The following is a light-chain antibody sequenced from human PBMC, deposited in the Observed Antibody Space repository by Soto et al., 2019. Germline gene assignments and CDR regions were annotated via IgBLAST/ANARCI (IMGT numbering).Light chain of an antibody. CDR3: QLYGNSPRWT. CDR1: QVVTSHY. CDR2: GGS. Sequence: VLTQSPGTLSLSPGESATLTCRASQVVTSHYMAWYQHKPGLAPRLLVYGGSTMATGVPDRFRGRGSGTDFTLTISRLEPEDFTVYFCQLYGNSPRWTFGQGTKVEMK. V-gene: IGKV3-20*01. J-gene: IGKJ1*01.